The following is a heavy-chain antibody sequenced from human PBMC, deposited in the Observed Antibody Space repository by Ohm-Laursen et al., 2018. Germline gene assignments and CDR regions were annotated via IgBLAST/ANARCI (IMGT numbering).Heavy chain of an antibody. CDR2: IYYTGST. CDR1: GGSMRSYY. CDR3: ARGLWWFDP. J-gene: IGHJ5*02. V-gene: IGHV4-39*01. Sequence: SDTLSLTCTVSGGSMRSYYWSWVRQPPGKGLEWIGSIYYTGSTYFNPSLQSRATISVDTSKNQFSLKLSSVTAADTALYYCARGLWWFDPWGQGTLVTVSS.